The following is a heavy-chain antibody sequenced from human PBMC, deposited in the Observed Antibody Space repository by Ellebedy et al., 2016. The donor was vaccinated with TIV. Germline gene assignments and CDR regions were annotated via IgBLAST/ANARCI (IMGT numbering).Heavy chain of an antibody. J-gene: IGHJ5*02. V-gene: IGHV3-48*02. CDR3: AREGVLTGTTEVYTWFDP. CDR1: GFTFSSYS. Sequence: GESLKISCAASGFTFSSYSMNWVRQAPGKGLEWVSYISSSSSTIYYADSVKGRFTISRDNAKNSLYLQMNSLRDEDTAVYYCAREGVLTGTTEVYTWFDPWGQGTLVTVSS. D-gene: IGHD1-20*01. CDR2: ISSSSSTI.